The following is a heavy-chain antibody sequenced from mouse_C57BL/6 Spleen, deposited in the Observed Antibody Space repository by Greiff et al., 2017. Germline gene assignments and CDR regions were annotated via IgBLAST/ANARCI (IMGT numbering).Heavy chain of an antibody. CDR1: GYTFTSYW. CDR3: ARGDYGNYPFAY. V-gene: IGHV1-53*01. Sequence: QVQLQQSGTELVKPGASVKLSCKASGYTFTSYWMHWVKQRPGQGLEWIGNINPSNGGTNYNEKFKSKATLTVDKSSSTAYMQLSSLSSEDSAVYCCARGDYGNYPFAYWGQGTLVTVSA. CDR2: INPSNGGT. J-gene: IGHJ3*01. D-gene: IGHD2-1*01.